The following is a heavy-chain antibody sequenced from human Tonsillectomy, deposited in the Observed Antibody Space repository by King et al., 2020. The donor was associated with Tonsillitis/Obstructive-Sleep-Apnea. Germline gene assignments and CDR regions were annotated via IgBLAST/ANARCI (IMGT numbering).Heavy chain of an antibody. CDR1: GGSISSYY. CDR3: ARAAELTMFAFDI. J-gene: IGHJ3*02. V-gene: IGHV4-59*01. Sequence: VQLQESGPGLVKPSETLSLTCTVSGGSISSYYWSWIRQPPGKGLEWIGYIYYSGSTNYNPSLKSRVTISVDTSKNQFSLKLSSVTAADTAVYYCARAAELTMFAFDIWGQGTMVTVSS. CDR2: IYYSGST. D-gene: IGHD3-10*02.